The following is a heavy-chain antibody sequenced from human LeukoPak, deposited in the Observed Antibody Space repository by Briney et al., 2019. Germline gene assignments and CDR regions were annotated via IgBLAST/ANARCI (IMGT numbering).Heavy chain of an antibody. Sequence: GGSLRLSCAASGFTFSWFSMNWVRQVPGKGLEWVSVITSGGNTYYADSVKGRFTTSRDNSKNTLYVQMNSLRAEDTAIYYCARGRGYRDYDRPLDYWGQGTLVTVSS. CDR1: GFTFSWFS. D-gene: IGHD5-12*01. V-gene: IGHV3-53*01. J-gene: IGHJ4*02. CDR3: ARGRGYRDYDRPLDY. CDR2: ITSGGNT.